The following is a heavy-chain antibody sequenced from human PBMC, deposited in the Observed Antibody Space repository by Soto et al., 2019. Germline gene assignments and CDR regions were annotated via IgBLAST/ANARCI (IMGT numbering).Heavy chain of an antibody. Sequence: PGGTLRLSCAASGFTFTRYSMNWVRQAPGKGLEWVSSISSTTNYIYYGDSMKGRFTISRDNAKNSLYLEMNSLRAEDTAVYYCARESEDLTSNFDYWGQGTLVTVS. J-gene: IGHJ4*02. V-gene: IGHV3-21*06. CDR2: ISSTTNYI. CDR3: ARESEDLTSNFDY. CDR1: GFTFTRYS.